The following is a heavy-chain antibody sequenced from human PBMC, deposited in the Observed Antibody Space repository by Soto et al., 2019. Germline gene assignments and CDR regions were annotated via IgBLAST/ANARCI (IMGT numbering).Heavy chain of an antibody. CDR1: GYTFTTFG. Sequence: QVQLVQSGAEVKKPGASVKVSCKASGYTFTTFGISWVRQAPGHGLEWMGWISAYNGNTNYAQNFQGRVTMTTDTATSTAYMELRNLRSADTAGYYFARGWTPRDYWGQVTLVTVSS. CDR2: ISAYNGNT. CDR3: ARGWTPRDY. V-gene: IGHV1-18*01. D-gene: IGHD2-15*01. J-gene: IGHJ4*02.